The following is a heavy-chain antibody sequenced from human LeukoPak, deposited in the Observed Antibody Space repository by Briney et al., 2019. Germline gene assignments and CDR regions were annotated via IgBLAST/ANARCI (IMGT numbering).Heavy chain of an antibody. D-gene: IGHD3-3*01. CDR3: ARDDSTTYYDFWSGYYGWYWFDP. J-gene: IGHJ5*02. Sequence: SQTLSLTCTVSGGSISSGSYYWSWIRQPAGKGLEWIGRIYTSGSPNYNPSLKSRLTISVDTSKNQFPLKLSSVTAADTAVYYCARDDSTTYYDFWSGYYGWYWFDPWGQGTLVTVSS. V-gene: IGHV4-61*02. CDR2: IYTSGSP. CDR1: GGSISSGSYY.